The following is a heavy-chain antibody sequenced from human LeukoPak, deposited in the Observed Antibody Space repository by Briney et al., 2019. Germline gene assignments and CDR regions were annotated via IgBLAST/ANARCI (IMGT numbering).Heavy chain of an antibody. D-gene: IGHD1-14*01. V-gene: IGHV3-7*01. J-gene: IGHJ6*02. CDR3: EKNRGYAMGV. CDR2: IKQDGSEN. Sequence: GGSLRLSCVASGFSFSDYWMSWVRQAPGKGLEWLAGIKQDGSENHYVDSVKGRFTTSRDNAKNSLYLQMNSLRVEDTAVYYCEKNRGYAMGVWGQGTTVIVSS. CDR1: GFSFSDYW.